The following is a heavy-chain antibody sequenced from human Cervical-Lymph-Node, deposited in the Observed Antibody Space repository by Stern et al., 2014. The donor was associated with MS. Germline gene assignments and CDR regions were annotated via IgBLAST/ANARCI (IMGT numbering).Heavy chain of an antibody. J-gene: IGHJ4*02. Sequence: VQLVESGPEVKKPGTSVKVSCKASGGTFSSYAISWVRQAPGQGLEWMGGIIPIFGTANYAQKFQGRVTITADESTSTAYMELSSLRSEDTAVYYCAREVEELPYFDYWGQGTLVTVSS. V-gene: IGHV1-69*13. D-gene: IGHD1-26*01. CDR1: GGTFSSYA. CDR2: IIPIFGTA. CDR3: AREVEELPYFDY.